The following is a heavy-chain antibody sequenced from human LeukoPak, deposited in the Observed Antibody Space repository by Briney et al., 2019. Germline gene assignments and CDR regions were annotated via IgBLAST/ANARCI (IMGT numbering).Heavy chain of an antibody. V-gene: IGHV1-8*01. CDR2: MNPNSGNT. J-gene: IGHJ3*02. D-gene: IGHD3-10*01. CDR1: GYTFTSYD. CDR3: AREFVTMVRGANLDDAFDI. Sequence: ASVKVSCKASGYTFTSYDINWVRQATGQGLEWMGWMNPNSGNTGYAQKFQGRVTMTRNTSISTAYMELSSLRSEDTAVYYCAREFVTMVRGANLDDAFDIWGQGTMVTVSS.